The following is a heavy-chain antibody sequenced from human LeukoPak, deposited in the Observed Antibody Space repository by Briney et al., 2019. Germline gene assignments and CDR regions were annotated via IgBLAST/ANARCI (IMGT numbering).Heavy chain of an antibody. CDR3: ARWGGNYYGSGSYYKACDY. V-gene: IGHV1-8*01. CDR2: MNPNSGNT. J-gene: IGHJ4*02. CDR1: GYTFTSYD. D-gene: IGHD3-10*01. Sequence: ASVKVSCKASGYTFTSYDINWVRQATGQGLEWMGWMNPNSGNTGYAQKFQGRVTMTRNTSISTAYMELSSLRSEDTAVYYCARWGGNYYGSGSYYKACDYWGQGTLVTVSS.